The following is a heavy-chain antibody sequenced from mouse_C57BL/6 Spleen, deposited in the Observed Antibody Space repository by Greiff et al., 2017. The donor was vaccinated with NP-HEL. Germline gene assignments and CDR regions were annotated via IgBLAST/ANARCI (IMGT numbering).Heavy chain of an antibody. V-gene: IGHV5-17*01. CDR3: ARPLTHY. J-gene: IGHJ2*01. Sequence: EVKLMESGGGLVKPGGSLKLSCAASGFTFSDYGMHWVRQAPEKGLEWVAYISSGSSTIYYADTVKGRFTISRDNAKNTLFLQMTSLRSEDTAMYYCARPLTHYWGQGTTLTVSS. CDR1: GFTFSDYG. D-gene: IGHD1-3*01. CDR2: ISSGSSTI.